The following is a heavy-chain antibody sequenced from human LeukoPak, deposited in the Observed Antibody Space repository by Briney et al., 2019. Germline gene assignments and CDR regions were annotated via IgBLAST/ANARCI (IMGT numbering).Heavy chain of an antibody. V-gene: IGHV1-18*01. Sequence: ASVKVSCKASGYTFTNYDISWVRQAPGQGLEWMGWISAYNGNTNYAQKLQGRVTMTTDTSTSTAYMELRSLRSDDTAVYYCARADSYAAHYYGMDVWGQGTTVTVSS. CDR3: ARADSYAAHYYGMDV. J-gene: IGHJ6*02. D-gene: IGHD2-15*01. CDR2: ISAYNGNT. CDR1: GYTFTNYD.